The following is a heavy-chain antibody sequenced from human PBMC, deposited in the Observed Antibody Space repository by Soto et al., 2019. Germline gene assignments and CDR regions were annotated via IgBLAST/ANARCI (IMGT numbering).Heavy chain of an antibody. D-gene: IGHD3-3*01. Sequence: EVQLVESGGGLVQPGGSLRLSCAASEFIFSTYWMSWVRQAPGKGLEWVATIKQEGSETYHVDTVEGRFTISRDNARNSLHLQMNSLRVEDTAVYYCARQGRGRFSWYFDLWGRGTLVTVSS. J-gene: IGHJ2*01. CDR1: EFIFSTYW. V-gene: IGHV3-7*01. CDR3: ARQGRGRFSWYFDL. CDR2: IKQEGSET.